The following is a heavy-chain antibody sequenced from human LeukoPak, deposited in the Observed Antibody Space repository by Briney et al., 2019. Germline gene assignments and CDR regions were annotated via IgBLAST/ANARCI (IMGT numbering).Heavy chain of an antibody. Sequence: GGSLRLPCAASGFTFSSYAMSWVRQAPGKGLEWVSAISGSGGSTYYADSVKGRFTISRDNSKNTLYLQMNSLRAEDTAVYYCAKGGLDYYDSSGYYEFDYWGQGTLVTVSS. V-gene: IGHV3-23*01. CDR1: GFTFSSYA. J-gene: IGHJ4*02. CDR3: AKGGLDYYDSSGYYEFDY. CDR2: ISGSGGST. D-gene: IGHD3-22*01.